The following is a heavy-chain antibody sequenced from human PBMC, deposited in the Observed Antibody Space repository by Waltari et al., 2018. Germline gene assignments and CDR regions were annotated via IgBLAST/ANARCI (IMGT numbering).Heavy chain of an antibody. D-gene: IGHD2-15*01. CDR1: GGTFSSYA. J-gene: IGHJ6*03. V-gene: IGHV1-69*05. CDR3: ARARYCSGGSCWGPYYYYYMDV. Sequence: QVQLVQSGAEVKKPGSSVKVSCKASGGTFSSYAISWVRQAPGQGLEWMGGLIPIFGTANYAQKFQGRVTITTGESTSTAYIELSSLRSEDTAVYYCARARYCSGGSCWGPYYYYYMDVWGKGTTVTVSS. CDR2: LIPIFGTA.